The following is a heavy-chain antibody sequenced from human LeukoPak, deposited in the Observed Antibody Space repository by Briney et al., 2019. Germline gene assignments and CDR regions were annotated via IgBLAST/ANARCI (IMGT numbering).Heavy chain of an antibody. CDR2: IYGGDTT. Sequence: GGSLRLSCAASGFTVSSHYMTWVRQAPGKGPEWVSVIYGGDTTYYADSVKGRFTISRDSSKNTLYLQMSNLRVEDTAVYYCGRSENYYYDRSGPDYWGQGTLVTVSS. J-gene: IGHJ4*02. V-gene: IGHV3-53*01. CDR1: GFTVSSHY. D-gene: IGHD3-22*01. CDR3: GRSENYYYDRSGPDY.